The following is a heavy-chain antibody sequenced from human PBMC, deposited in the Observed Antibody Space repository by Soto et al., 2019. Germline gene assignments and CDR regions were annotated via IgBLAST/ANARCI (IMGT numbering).Heavy chain of an antibody. D-gene: IGHD6-13*01. Sequence: SETLSLTCTVSGGSISSGGYYWSWIRQHPGKGLEWTGYIYYSGSTYYNPSLKSRVTISVDTSKNQFSLKLSSVTAADTAVYYCARSEGSSWYYFDYWGQGTLVTVSS. CDR1: GGSISSGGYY. J-gene: IGHJ4*02. CDR3: ARSEGSSWYYFDY. CDR2: IYYSGST. V-gene: IGHV4-31*03.